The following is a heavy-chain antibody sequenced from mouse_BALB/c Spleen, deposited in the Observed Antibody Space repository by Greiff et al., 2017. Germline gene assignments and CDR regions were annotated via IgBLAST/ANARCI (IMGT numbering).Heavy chain of an antibody. CDR1: GYTFTDYW. CDR3: ASAITTATDY. V-gene: IGHV1-69*01. Sequence: VQLQQPGAELVMPGASVKMSCKASGYTFTDYWMHWVKQRPGQGLEWIGATDTSDSYTSYNQKFKGKATVTVDESSSTAYMQLSSLTSEDSAVYYCASAITTATDYWGQGTTLTVSS. J-gene: IGHJ2*01. D-gene: IGHD1-2*01. CDR2: TDTSDSYT.